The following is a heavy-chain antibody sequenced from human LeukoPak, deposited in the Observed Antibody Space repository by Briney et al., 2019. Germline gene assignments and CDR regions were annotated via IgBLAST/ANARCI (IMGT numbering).Heavy chain of an antibody. CDR1: GGSISGYY. CDR3: ARGVLTGTTLSGYYCYMDV. J-gene: IGHJ6*03. Sequence: SETLSLTCTVSGGSISGYYWSWSRQPPGKGVEWIGNLYYMRGAWYKSSLKSRVTTSVDTSRNEFSLKLSSVTAADTAVYYCARGVLTGTTLSGYYCYMDVWGKGTTVTVSS. V-gene: IGHV4-59*01. D-gene: IGHD1-7*01. CDR2: LYYMRGA.